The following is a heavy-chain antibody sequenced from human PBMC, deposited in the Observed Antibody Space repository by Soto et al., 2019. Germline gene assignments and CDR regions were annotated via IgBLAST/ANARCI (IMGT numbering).Heavy chain of an antibody. D-gene: IGHD3-3*01. CDR3: ARDDYDFWSGLSYGMDV. CDR1: AFTFSSYI. CDR2: ISGSSSYI. Sequence: GGSLRVSSSASAFTFSSYILSWVRHAPGKGLEWVSSISGSSSYIYYADSVKGRFTSSRDNAKNSLYLQMNSLRAEDTAVYYCARDDYDFWSGLSYGMDVWGQGTTVTVSS. V-gene: IGHV3-21*01. J-gene: IGHJ6*02.